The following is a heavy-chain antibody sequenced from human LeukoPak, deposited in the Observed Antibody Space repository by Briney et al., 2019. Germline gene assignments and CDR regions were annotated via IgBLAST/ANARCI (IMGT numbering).Heavy chain of an antibody. V-gene: IGHV4-34*01. CDR3: ARIGGPHAFDI. CDR2: VNHSGST. J-gene: IGHJ3*02. Sequence: PSETLSLTCTVSGGSISSYYWSWIRQPPGKGLEWIGEVNHSGSTNYNPSLKSRVTISVDTSKNQFSLKLSSVTAADTAVYYCARIGGPHAFDIWGQGTMVTVSS. CDR1: GGSISSYY. D-gene: IGHD3-3*01.